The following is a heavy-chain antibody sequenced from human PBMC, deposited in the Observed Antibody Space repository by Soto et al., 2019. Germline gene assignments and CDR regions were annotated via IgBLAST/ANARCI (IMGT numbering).Heavy chain of an antibody. D-gene: IGHD1-26*01. CDR1: GESVSSTSDG. CDR3: ARGEQYSGRIFDY. V-gene: IGHV6-1*01. J-gene: IGHJ4*01. CDR2: TYYRSKWYY. Sequence: SQTLSRTVAVPGESVSSTSDGWSWVRQSPSRGLEWLRRTYYRSKWYYEYAVSVRGRITINPDTSKNQYSLQLNSVTPEDTAVYFCARGEQYSGRIFDYWGQGTLVTVSS.